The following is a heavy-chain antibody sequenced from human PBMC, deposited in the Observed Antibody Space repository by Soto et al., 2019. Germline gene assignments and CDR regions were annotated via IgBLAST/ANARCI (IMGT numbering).Heavy chain of an antibody. CDR2: ISSSSSTI. CDR1: GFTFRSYS. Sequence: EVQLVESGGGLVQPGGSLRLSCAASGFTFRSYSMNWVRQAPGKGLEWVSYISSSSSTIYYADSVKGRFTISRDNAKNSLYLQMNSLRDEDTAVYYCARDGRITIFGVIRMDVWGQGTTVTVSS. J-gene: IGHJ6*02. D-gene: IGHD3-3*01. V-gene: IGHV3-48*02. CDR3: ARDGRITIFGVIRMDV.